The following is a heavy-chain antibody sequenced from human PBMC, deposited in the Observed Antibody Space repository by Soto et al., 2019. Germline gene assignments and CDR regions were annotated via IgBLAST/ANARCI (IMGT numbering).Heavy chain of an antibody. Sequence: GGSLRLSCAASGFTVSSNYMSWVRQAPGKGLEWVSVIYSGGSTYYADSVKGRFTISRDNSKNTLYLQMNSLSAEDTAVYYCARESYYYDSSGYSGGHFDYWGQGTLVTVSS. D-gene: IGHD3-22*01. J-gene: IGHJ4*02. CDR1: GFTVSSNY. CDR2: IYSGGST. V-gene: IGHV3-53*01. CDR3: ARESYYYDSSGYSGGHFDY.